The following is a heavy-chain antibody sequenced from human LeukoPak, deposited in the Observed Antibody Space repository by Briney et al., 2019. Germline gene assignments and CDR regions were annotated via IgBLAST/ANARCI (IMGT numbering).Heavy chain of an antibody. CDR1: GGSISSGGYY. Sequence: SQTLSLTCTVSGGSISSGGYYWSWIRQHPGKGLEWIGYIYYSGSTYINPSLRSRVTISVDTSKNQFSLKLSSVTAADTAVYYCARDSSGYYYFDYWGQGTLVTVSS. V-gene: IGHV4-31*03. D-gene: IGHD3-22*01. CDR3: ARDSSGYYYFDY. CDR2: IYYSGST. J-gene: IGHJ4*02.